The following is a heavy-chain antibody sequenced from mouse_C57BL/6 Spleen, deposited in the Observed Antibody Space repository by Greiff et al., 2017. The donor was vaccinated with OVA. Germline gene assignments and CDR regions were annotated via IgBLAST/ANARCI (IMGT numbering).Heavy chain of an antibody. J-gene: IGHJ4*01. CDR2: IDPETGGT. D-gene: IGHD2-1*01. Sequence: QVHVKQSGAELVRPGASVTLSCKASGYTFTDYEMHWVKQTPVHGLEWIGAIDPETGGTAYNQKFKGKAILTADKSSSTAYMELRSLTSEDSAVYYCTRSGGNHAMDYWGQGTSVTVSS. V-gene: IGHV1-15*01. CDR1: GYTFTDYE. CDR3: TRSGGNHAMDY.